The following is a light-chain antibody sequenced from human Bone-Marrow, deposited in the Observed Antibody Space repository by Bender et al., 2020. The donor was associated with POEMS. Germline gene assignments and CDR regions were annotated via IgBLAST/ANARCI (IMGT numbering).Light chain of an antibody. CDR1: SSNIGAHA. Sequence: QSVLTQPPSASGTPGQRVTISCSGGSSNIGAHAVNWYQHLPGTAPKLLIYSSHRRPSEVPDRFSGSKSGNTASLTISGLQADDEADYYCCSYAGTISWVFGGGTRLTVL. CDR2: SSH. V-gene: IGLV1-44*01. CDR3: CSYAGTISWV. J-gene: IGLJ3*02.